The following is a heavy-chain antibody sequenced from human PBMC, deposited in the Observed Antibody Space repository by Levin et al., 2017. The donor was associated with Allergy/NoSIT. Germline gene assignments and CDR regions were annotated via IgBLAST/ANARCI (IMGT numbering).Heavy chain of an antibody. Sequence: RASVKVSCKASGYSFTSYGISWVRQAPGQGLEWMGWIHAYDGNTHFAQKFQGRVALTTDTSATTAYMELRSLRSDDTAVYYCARDAKYVPDYWGQGTLVTVPS. J-gene: IGHJ4*02. CDR2: IHAYDGNT. D-gene: IGHD2-2*01. CDR1: GYSFTSYG. V-gene: IGHV1-18*01. CDR3: ARDAKYVPDY.